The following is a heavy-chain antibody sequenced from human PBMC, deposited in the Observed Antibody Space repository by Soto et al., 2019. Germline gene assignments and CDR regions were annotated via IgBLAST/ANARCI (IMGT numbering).Heavy chain of an antibody. J-gene: IGHJ4*02. CDR1: GFTFSNAW. CDR2: IKSKTDGGTT. CDR3: TTERFDYYDSSGYYYY. V-gene: IGHV3-15*01. D-gene: IGHD3-22*01. Sequence: GGSLRLSCAASGFTFSNAWMSWVRQAPGKGLEWVGRIKSKTDGGTTDYAAPVKGRFAISRDDSKNTLYLQMNSLKTEDTAVYYCTTERFDYYDSSGYYYYWGQGTLVTVSS.